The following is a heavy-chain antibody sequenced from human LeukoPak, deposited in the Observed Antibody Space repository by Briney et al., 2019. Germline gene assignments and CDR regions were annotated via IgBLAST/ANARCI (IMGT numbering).Heavy chain of an antibody. CDR1: GYTFTSYG. D-gene: IGHD2-2*02. V-gene: IGHV1-18*01. CDR2: ISAYNGNT. J-gene: IGHJ3*02. Sequence: ASVKVSCKASGYTFTSYGISWVRQAPGQGLEWMGWISAYNGNTNYAQKLQGRVTMTTDTSTSTAYMELRSLRSDDTAVYYCARGVVVVPAAIRVGDAFDIWGQGTMVTVSS. CDR3: ARGVVVVPAAIRVGDAFDI.